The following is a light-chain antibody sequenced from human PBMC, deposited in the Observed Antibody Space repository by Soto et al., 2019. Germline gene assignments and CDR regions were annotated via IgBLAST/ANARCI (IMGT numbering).Light chain of an antibody. CDR2: GAS. CDR1: QSVSNN. J-gene: IGKJ4*01. Sequence: EIVMTQSPATLSVSPGESAPLSCRASQSVSNNLTWYQQKPGQPPRLLIYGASSRATGIPDRFSGSGSGTDFTLTISTLEPEELAVYYCQQYGSSPLTVGGGTKGDIK. CDR3: QQYGSSPLT. V-gene: IGKV3-20*01.